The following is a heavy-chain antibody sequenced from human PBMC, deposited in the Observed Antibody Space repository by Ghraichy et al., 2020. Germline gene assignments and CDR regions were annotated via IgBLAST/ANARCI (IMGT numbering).Heavy chain of an antibody. V-gene: IGHV4-59*01. D-gene: IGHD1-26*01. CDR3: ARHSPVGANNGDPDYYYGMDV. Sequence: SETLSLTCTVSGGSISSYYWSWIRQPPGKGLEWIGYIYYSGSTNYNPSLKSRVTISVDTSKNQFSLKLSSVTAADTAVYYCARHSPVGANNGDPDYYYGMDVWSQGTTVTVSS. J-gene: IGHJ6*02. CDR2: IYYSGST. CDR1: GGSISSYY.